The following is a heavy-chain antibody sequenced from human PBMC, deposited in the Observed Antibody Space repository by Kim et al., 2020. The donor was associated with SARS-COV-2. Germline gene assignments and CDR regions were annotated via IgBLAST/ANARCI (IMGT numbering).Heavy chain of an antibody. CDR2: INSDGSST. Sequence: GGSLRLSCAASGFTFSSYWMHWVRQAPGKGLVWVSRINSDGSSTSYADSVKGRFTISRDNAKNTLYLQMNSLRAEDTAVYYCARRYSSGWYGGAEYFQHWGQGTLVTVSS. D-gene: IGHD6-19*01. J-gene: IGHJ1*01. CDR3: ARRYSSGWYGGAEYFQH. V-gene: IGHV3-74*01. CDR1: GFTFSSYW.